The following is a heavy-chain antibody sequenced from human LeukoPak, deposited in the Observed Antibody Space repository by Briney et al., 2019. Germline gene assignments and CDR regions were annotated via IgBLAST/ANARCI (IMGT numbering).Heavy chain of an antibody. CDR3: AKGAGTNKGGYYFGY. Sequence: GGSLRLSCSASGFTFSSYAMYWVRQAPGKGLEYVSGISSNGGSTYYADSVKGRFTISRDSSKNTLYLQMNSLRAEDTAVYYCAKGAGTNKGGYYFGYWGQGTPVTVSS. V-gene: IGHV3-64*04. J-gene: IGHJ4*02. CDR1: GFTFSSYA. D-gene: IGHD1-7*01. CDR2: ISSNGGST.